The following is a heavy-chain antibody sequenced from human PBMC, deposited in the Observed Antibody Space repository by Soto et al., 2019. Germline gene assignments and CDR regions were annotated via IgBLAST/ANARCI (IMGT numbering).Heavy chain of an antibody. J-gene: IGHJ5*02. CDR2: IYFTGST. CDR3: RRGRLRVPWFDP. V-gene: IGHV4-61*01. CDR1: GGAVSSGNYN. Sequence: SDTLSLICPVSGGAVSSGNYNWSWNLQPPGKGLEWFGHIYFTGSTNYNPSLKSRVTMSLATSKNQFSLKLSSVTAADTAAYYCRRGRLRVPWFDPCGLGPLV.